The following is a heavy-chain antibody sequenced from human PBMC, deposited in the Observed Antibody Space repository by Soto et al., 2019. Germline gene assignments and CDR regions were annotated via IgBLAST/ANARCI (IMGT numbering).Heavy chain of an antibody. CDR2: ISYDGNKK. V-gene: IGHV3-30*18. CDR1: GFTFSTYN. Sequence: QVQVVESGGGVVQPGRSLRLSCAASGFTFSTYNMHWVRQAPGKGLEWVAVISYDGNKKYYADSVKGRFTISRDNSKNTLYLQMNSLRGEDTAVYYCAKEFSWSEYYGMDVWGQGTTVTVSS. CDR3: AKEFSWSEYYGMDV. J-gene: IGHJ6*02.